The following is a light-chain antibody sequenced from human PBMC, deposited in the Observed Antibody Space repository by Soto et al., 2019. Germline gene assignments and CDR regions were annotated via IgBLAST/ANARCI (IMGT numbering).Light chain of an antibody. CDR2: DAS. J-gene: IGKJ4*01. Sequence: EIVLTQSPATLSLSPGERATLSCRASQGVSSYLAWYQQKPGQAPRLLIYDASNRATGIPARFSGSGPGTDFSLTIISLEPEDFAVYYCQHRSNWLTFGGGTKVDIK. CDR3: QHRSNWLT. CDR1: QGVSSY. V-gene: IGKV3D-11*01.